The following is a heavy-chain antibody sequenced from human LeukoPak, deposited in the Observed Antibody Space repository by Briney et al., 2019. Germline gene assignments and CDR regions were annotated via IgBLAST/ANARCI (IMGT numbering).Heavy chain of an antibody. D-gene: IGHD3-22*01. V-gene: IGHV5-51*01. CDR3: AKSYYYEKGYYYGMDV. Sequence: GESLKISCKGSGYSFTSYWIGWVRQMPGKRLEFMGIIYPGDSDTRYSPSFQGQVTISADKYISTAYLQWSSLKASDTAMYYCAKSYYYEKGYYYGMDVWGQGTTVTVSS. J-gene: IGHJ6*02. CDR1: GYSFTSYW. CDR2: IYPGDSDT.